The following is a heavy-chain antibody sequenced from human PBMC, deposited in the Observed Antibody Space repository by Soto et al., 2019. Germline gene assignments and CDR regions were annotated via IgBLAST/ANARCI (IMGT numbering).Heavy chain of an antibody. D-gene: IGHD3-10*01. CDR3: ARGGSYGSGSYYFFTFDY. CDR1: GGSVSSGSYY. Sequence: SETLSLTCTVSGGSVSSGSYYWSWIRQPPGKGLEWIGYIYYSGSTNYNPSLKSRVTISVDTSKNQFFLKLSSVTAADTAVYYCARGGSYGSGSYYFFTFDYWGQGTLVTVSS. J-gene: IGHJ4*02. V-gene: IGHV4-61*01. CDR2: IYYSGST.